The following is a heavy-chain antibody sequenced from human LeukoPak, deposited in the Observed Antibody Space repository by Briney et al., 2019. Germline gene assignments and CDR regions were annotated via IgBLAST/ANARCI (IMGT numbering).Heavy chain of an antibody. CDR1: GYTFTSYA. D-gene: IGHD2-15*01. J-gene: IGHJ4*02. CDR3: ARGLGYCSGGSCSTLNY. CDR2: MNPNSGNT. V-gene: IGHV1-8*03. Sequence: ASVKVSCKASGYTFTSYATNWVRPATGQGIEWMGWMNPNSGNTGYAQKFQGRVTITRNTSISTAYMELSSLRSGDTAVYYCARGLGYCSGGSCSTLNYWGQGTLGTVSS.